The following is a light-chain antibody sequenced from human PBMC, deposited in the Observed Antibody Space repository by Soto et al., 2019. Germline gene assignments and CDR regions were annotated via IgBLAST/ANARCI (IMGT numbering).Light chain of an antibody. CDR1: QSVRSNY. Sequence: EIVLTQSPGTLSLSPGERSTLSCRASQSVRSNYLAWYQQKPGQAPRLLIYGASSRATGIPDRFSGSGSGTDLTLTISRLEPEEFALYSCQQYGSSPPYTFGQGTKLEIK. CDR2: GAS. J-gene: IGKJ2*01. V-gene: IGKV3-20*01. CDR3: QQYGSSPPYT.